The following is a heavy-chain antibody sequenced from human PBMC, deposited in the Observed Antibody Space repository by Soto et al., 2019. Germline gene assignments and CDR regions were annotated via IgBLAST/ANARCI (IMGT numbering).Heavy chain of an antibody. CDR1: GFTFSSYS. D-gene: IGHD3-22*01. Sequence: PGGSLRLSCAASGFTFSSYSMNWVRQAPGKGLEWVSSISSSSSYIYYADSVKGRFTISRDNAKNSLYLKMNSLRAEDTAVYYCARAPYYYDSSVYYYVWGQGTLVTVPS. CDR2: ISSSSSYI. CDR3: ARAPYYYDSSVYYYV. J-gene: IGHJ4*02. V-gene: IGHV3-21*01.